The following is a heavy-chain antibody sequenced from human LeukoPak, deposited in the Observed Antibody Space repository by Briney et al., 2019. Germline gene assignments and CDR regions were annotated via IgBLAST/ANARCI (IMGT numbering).Heavy chain of an antibody. D-gene: IGHD3-22*01. V-gene: IGHV4-4*07. Sequence: PSETLSLTCTVSGGSISSYYRSWIRQPAGKGLEWIGRIYTSGSTNYSPSLKSRVTMSVDTSKNQFSLKLSSVTAADTAVYYCARGWGSGYYYWYFDLWGRGTLVTVSS. CDR2: IYTSGST. J-gene: IGHJ2*01. CDR1: GGSISSYY. CDR3: ARGWGSGYYYWYFDL.